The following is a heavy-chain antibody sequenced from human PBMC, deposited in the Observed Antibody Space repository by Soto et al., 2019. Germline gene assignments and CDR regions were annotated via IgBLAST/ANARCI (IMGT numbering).Heavy chain of an antibody. V-gene: IGHV3-30*18. CDR2: ISYDGSNK. J-gene: IGHJ6*02. CDR1: GFTFSSYG. D-gene: IGHD2-15*01. Sequence: QVQLVESGGGVVQPGRSLRLSCAASGFTFSSYGMHWVRQAPGKGLEWVAVISYDGSNKYYADSVKGRFTISRDNSKNXXYLQMNSVRAEDTAVYYCAKDLVVAATTFYYGMDVWGQGTTVTVSS. CDR3: AKDLVVAATTFYYGMDV.